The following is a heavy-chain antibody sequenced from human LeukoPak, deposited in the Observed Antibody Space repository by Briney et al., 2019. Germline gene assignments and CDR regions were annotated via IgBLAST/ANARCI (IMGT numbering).Heavy chain of an antibody. Sequence: SETLSLTCTVSGGSISSYYWSWIRQPPGKGLEWIGYVYYSGSTNYNPSLKSRVTISVDTSKNQFSLKLSSVTAADTAVYYCARVGYDFWSGYPIYYYMDVWGKGTTVTVSS. V-gene: IGHV4-59*01. D-gene: IGHD3-3*01. CDR1: GGSISSYY. CDR2: VYYSGST. CDR3: ARVGYDFWSGYPIYYYMDV. J-gene: IGHJ6*03.